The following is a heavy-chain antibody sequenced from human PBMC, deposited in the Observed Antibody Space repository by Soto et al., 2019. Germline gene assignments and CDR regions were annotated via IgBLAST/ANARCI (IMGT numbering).Heavy chain of an antibody. CDR1: GGSISSGGYY. CDR3: ARASWFGYYFDY. Sequence: LSLTCTVSGGSISSGGYYWSWIRQHPGKGLEWIGYIYYSGSTYYNPSLKSRVTISVDTSKNQFSLKLSSVTAADTAVYYCARASWFGYYFDYWGQGTLVTVSS. V-gene: IGHV4-31*03. J-gene: IGHJ4*02. D-gene: IGHD3-10*01. CDR2: IYYSGST.